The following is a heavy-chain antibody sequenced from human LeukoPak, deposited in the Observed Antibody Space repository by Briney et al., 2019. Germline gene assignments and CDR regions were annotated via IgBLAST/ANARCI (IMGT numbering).Heavy chain of an antibody. J-gene: IGHJ4*02. Sequence: PSETLSLTCAVYGGSLNGYYWNWIRQPPGKGLEWIGEIDHSGSTDYNPSLKTRVAISVDTSKNQCSLKLSSVTAADTAMYYCARGDRFAADNFDHWGQGILVTVSS. CDR2: IDHSGST. CDR1: GGSLNGYY. V-gene: IGHV4-34*01. D-gene: IGHD6-13*01. CDR3: ARGDRFAADNFDH.